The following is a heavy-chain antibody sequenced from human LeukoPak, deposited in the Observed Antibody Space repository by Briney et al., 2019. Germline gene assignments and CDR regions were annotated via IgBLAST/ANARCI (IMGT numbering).Heavy chain of an antibody. CDR1: GFSLSTSGVG. Sequence: SGPTLVKPTQTLSLTCTFSGFSLSTSGVGVGWIRQPPGKALEWLALIYWNDDKRYSPSLKSRLTITKDTSKNQVVLTIAHIEPVATATYCCAHNEKAYCDYLCHGTLVIVFS. J-gene: IGHJ4*01. V-gene: IGHV2-5*01. CDR2: IYWNDDK. CDR3: AHNEKAYCDY.